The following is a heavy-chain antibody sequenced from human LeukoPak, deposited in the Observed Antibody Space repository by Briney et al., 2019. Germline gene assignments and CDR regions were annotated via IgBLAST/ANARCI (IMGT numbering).Heavy chain of an antibody. CDR2: IKQDGSEK. Sequence: GGSLRLSCEASGLTFNKYWMTWVRQAPGKGLEWVANIKQDGSEKNYVDSVKGRFTISRDNAKNSLSLRMNSLSAEDTAVYYCARGYCSGGSCYTEYYYYYMDVWGKGTTVTVSS. CDR3: ARGYCSGGSCYTEYYYYYMDV. V-gene: IGHV3-7*04. CDR1: GLTFNKYW. J-gene: IGHJ6*03. D-gene: IGHD2-15*01.